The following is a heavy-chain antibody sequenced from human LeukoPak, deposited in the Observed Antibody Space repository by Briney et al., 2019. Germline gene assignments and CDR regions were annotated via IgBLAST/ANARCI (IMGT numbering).Heavy chain of an antibody. J-gene: IGHJ6*03. V-gene: IGHV3-23*01. Sequence: GGSLRLSCAASGFTFSSYAMSWVRQAPGKGLEWVSAISGSGCSTYYADSVKGRFTISRDNSKNTLYLQMNSLRAEDTAVYYCAKLGGATISYYYYYMDVWGKGTTVTVSS. CDR3: AKLGGATISYYYYYMDV. CDR1: GFTFSSYA. CDR2: ISGSGCST. D-gene: IGHD5-12*01.